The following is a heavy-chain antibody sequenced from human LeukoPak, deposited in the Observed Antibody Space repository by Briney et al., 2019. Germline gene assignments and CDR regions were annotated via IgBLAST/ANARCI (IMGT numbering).Heavy chain of an antibody. CDR1: GYTFISNY. CDR3: ARDQEGFDY. J-gene: IGHJ4*02. CDR2: IYPRDGST. Sequence: ASVKVSCKASGYTFISNYIHWVRQAPGQGLEWMGMIYPRDGSTSYAQKSQGRVTVTRDTSTSTVHMELSGLRSEDTAVYYCARDQEGFDYWGQGTLVTVSS. V-gene: IGHV1-46*01.